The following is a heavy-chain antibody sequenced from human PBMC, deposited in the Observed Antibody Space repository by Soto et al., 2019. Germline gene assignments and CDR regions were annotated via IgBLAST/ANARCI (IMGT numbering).Heavy chain of an antibody. Sequence: GFLRTLLCSLGITLRSHSLNRVRQAPGKGLEWVSSISSSSSYIYYADSVKGRFTISRDNAKNSLYLQMNSLRAEDTAVYYCARDKELLDYWGQGTLVTVSS. CDR1: ITLRSHS. CDR3: ARDKELLDY. J-gene: IGHJ4*02. CDR2: ISSSSSYI. V-gene: IGHV3-21*01. D-gene: IGHD2-15*01.